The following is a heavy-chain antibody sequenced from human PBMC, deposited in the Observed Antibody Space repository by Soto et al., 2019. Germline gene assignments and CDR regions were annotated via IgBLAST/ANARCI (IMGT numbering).Heavy chain of an antibody. CDR1: GGSISSGGYY. V-gene: IGHV4-31*03. CDR2: IYYSGST. D-gene: IGHD3-10*01. CDR3: ARGSNYYGSGSPPYEYYYYGMDV. Sequence: TLSLTCTVSGGSISSGGYYWSWIRQHPGKGLEWIGYIYYSGSTYYNPSLKSRVTISVDTSKNQFSLKLSSVTAADTAVYYCARGSNYYGSGSPPYEYYYYGMDVWGQGTTVTVSS. J-gene: IGHJ6*02.